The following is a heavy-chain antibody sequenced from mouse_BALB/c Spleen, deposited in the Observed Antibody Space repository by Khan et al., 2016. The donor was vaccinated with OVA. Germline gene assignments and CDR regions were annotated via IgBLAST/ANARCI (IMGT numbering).Heavy chain of an antibody. V-gene: IGHV1S137*01. J-gene: IGHJ3*01. CDR1: GYTFTDYA. D-gene: IGHD1-1*02. CDR3: VRGGEFTY. CDR2: ISTNYGDA. Sequence: QVQLQQSGAELVRPGVSVKISCKASGYTFTDYAMHWVKQRHAKSLEWIGVISTNYGDADYNQKFQGKASMTVDRSSSTVYMELARLPYEDSAIYCGVRGGEFTYWCQGTLVTV.